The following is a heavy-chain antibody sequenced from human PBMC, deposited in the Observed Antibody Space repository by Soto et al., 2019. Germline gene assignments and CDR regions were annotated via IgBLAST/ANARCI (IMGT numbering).Heavy chain of an antibody. CDR3: ARGNDYDSTTFDY. CDR1: GFTFSSFG. Sequence: GGSLRLSCAASGFTFSSFGMHWVRQAPGKGLEWVAVISYDARNTYYADSAKGRVTISRDNSKNTLYLQMNSPRVEDTAVYYCARGNDYDSTTFDYWGQGTLVTVSS. V-gene: IGHV3-30*03. CDR2: ISYDARNT. J-gene: IGHJ4*02. D-gene: IGHD3-22*01.